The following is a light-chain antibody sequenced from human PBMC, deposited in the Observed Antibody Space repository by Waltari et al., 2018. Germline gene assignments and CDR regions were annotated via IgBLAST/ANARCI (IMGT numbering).Light chain of an antibody. CDR2: DAS. J-gene: IGKJ4*01. CDR3: QHRSNWPLT. CDR1: QSVSSN. Sequence: EIVLTQSPATLSLSPGERATLSCRASQSVSSNLAWYQQKPGQAPRLLIYDASNRATGIPDRFSGSGSGTDFTLTISSLEPEDFALYYCQHRSNWPLTFGGGTKVEIK. V-gene: IGKV3-11*01.